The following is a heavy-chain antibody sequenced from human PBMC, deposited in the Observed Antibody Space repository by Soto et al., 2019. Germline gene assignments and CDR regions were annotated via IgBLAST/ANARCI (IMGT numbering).Heavy chain of an antibody. CDR2: MNPNSGNT. J-gene: IGHJ3*02. V-gene: IGHV1-8*01. D-gene: IGHD4-17*01. CDR1: GYTFTSYD. Sequence: ASVKVSCKASGYTFTSYDINWVRQATGQGLEWMGWMNPNSGNTGYAQKFQGRVTMTRNTSISTAYMELSSLRSEDTAVYYCARGANYDYRDYADAFDIWGQGTMVTVSS. CDR3: ARGANYDYRDYADAFDI.